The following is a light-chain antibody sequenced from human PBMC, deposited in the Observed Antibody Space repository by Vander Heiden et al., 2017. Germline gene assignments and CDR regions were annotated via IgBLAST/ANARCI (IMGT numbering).Light chain of an antibody. Sequence: EIVLTQSPATLSLSPGERATLSCRASQSVSSYLAWYQQKPGQAPRLLIYDASNRATGIPDRFSGSGSGTDFTLTSSSLEPEDFAVYYWQQRSNWITFGQGTRLEIK. J-gene: IGKJ5*01. CDR3: QQRSNWIT. CDR2: DAS. CDR1: QSVSSY. V-gene: IGKV3-11*01.